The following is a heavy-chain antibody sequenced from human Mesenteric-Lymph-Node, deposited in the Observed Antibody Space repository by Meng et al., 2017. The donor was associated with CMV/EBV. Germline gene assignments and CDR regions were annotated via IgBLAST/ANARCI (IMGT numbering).Heavy chain of an antibody. CDR3: AREMGIWLQSYHDAFDI. CDR2: IFYSGRT. V-gene: IGHV4-59*01. Sequence: GSLRLSCTVSGGSISTYYWNWLRQPPGKGLEWIGYIFYSGRTNYNPSLKSRVTISVDTSKNQFSLKLSSVTAADTAVYYCAREMGIWLQSYHDAFDIWGQGTMVTVSS. D-gene: IGHD5-24*01. J-gene: IGHJ3*02. CDR1: GGSISTYY.